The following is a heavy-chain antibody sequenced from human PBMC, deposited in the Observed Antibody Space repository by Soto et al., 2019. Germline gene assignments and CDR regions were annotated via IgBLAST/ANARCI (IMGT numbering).Heavy chain of an antibody. J-gene: IGHJ3*02. CDR3: ARARGYSYGPDAFDI. V-gene: IGHV3-53*04. CDR2: IYSGGST. Sequence: EVQLVESGGGLVQPGGSLRLSCAASGFTVSSNYMSWVRQAPGKGLEWVSVIYSGGSTYYADSVKGRFTISRHNSKNTLYLQMNSVRAEDTAVYYCARARGYSYGPDAFDIWGQGTMVTVSS. D-gene: IGHD5-18*01. CDR1: GFTVSSNY.